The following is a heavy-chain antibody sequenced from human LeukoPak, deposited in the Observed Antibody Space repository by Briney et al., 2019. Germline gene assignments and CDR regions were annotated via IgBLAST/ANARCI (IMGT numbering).Heavy chain of an antibody. D-gene: IGHD3-10*01. V-gene: IGHV4-59*01. CDR1: GGSISSYY. J-gene: IGHJ5*02. CDR2: IYYSGST. Sequence: SETLSLTCTVSGGSISSYYWSWIRQPPGKGLERIGYIYYSGSTNYNPSLKSRVTISVDTSKNQFSLKLSSLTAADTAVYYCASDLITMVRGVITNWFDPWGQGTLVTVSS. CDR3: ASDLITMVRGVITNWFDP.